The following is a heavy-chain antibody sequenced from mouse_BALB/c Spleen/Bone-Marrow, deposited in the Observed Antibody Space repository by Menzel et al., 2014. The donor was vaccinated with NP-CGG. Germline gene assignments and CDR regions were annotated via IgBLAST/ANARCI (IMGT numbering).Heavy chain of an antibody. V-gene: IGHV4-2*02. CDR3: ARNDYDEGFAMDY. CDR2: INPGSSTI. CDR1: GFDFSRYW. D-gene: IGHD2-4*01. Sequence: EVKLMDSGGGLVQPGGSLNLSCAASGFDFSRYWMSWARQAPGKGQEWIGEINPGSSTINYTPSLKDKFIISRDNAKNTLYLQMSKVRSEDTALYYCARNDYDEGFAMDYWGQGTSVTVSS. J-gene: IGHJ4*01.